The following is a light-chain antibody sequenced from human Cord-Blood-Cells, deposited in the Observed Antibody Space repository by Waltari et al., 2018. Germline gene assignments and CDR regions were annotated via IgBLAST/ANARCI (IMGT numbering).Light chain of an antibody. J-gene: IGKJ3*01. CDR2: AAS. Sequence: DIQMTQSPSSLSASVGDRVTITCQASQSISSYLNWYQQKPGKAPKLLIYAASSLQSGVPSRFSGSGSGTDFTLTISSLQPEDFATYYCQQSYSTPFTFSPGTKVDIK. V-gene: IGKV1-39*01. CDR3: QQSYSTPFT. CDR1: QSISSY.